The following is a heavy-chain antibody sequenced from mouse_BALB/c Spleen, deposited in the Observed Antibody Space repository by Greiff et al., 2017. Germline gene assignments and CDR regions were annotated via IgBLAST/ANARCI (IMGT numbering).Heavy chain of an antibody. CDR3: ARWEMITTEAWFAY. V-gene: IGHV1-18*01. CDR1: GYTFTDYN. Sequence: VQLQQSGPELVKPGASVKIPCKASGYTFTDYNMDWVKQSHGKSLEWIGDINPNNGGTIYNQKFKGKATLTVDKSSSTAYMELRSLTSEDTAVYYCARWEMITTEAWFAYWGQGTLVTVSA. CDR2: INPNNGGT. D-gene: IGHD2-4*01. J-gene: IGHJ3*01.